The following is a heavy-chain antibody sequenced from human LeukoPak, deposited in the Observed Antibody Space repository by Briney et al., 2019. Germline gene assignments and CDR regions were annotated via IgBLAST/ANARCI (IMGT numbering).Heavy chain of an antibody. D-gene: IGHD3-10*01. CDR3: ARRLPGFLVRGVLNGNWFDP. J-gene: IGHJ5*02. CDR1: GGSISRYY. Sequence: SSETLSLTCTVSGGSISRYYWSWIRQPAGKGLEWIGRIYTSGSTNYNPSLKSRVTMSVDTSKNQFSLKLSSVTAADTAVYYCARRLPGFLVRGVLNGNWFDPWGQGTLVTVSS. V-gene: IGHV4-4*07. CDR2: IYTSGST.